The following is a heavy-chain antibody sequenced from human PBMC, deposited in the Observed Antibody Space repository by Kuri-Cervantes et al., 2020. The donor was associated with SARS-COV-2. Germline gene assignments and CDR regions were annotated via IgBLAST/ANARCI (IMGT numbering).Heavy chain of an antibody. CDR3: ARGWADGYGTPANVDIVALDY. J-gene: IGHJ4*02. V-gene: IGHV1-2*04. CDR2: INPNSGGT. D-gene: IGHD5-12*01. CDR1: GYTFTSYG. Sequence: ASVKVSRKASGYTFTSYGISWVRQAPGQGLEWMGWINPNSGGTNYAQKFQGWVTMTRDTSISTAYMELSRLRSDDTAVYYCARGWADGYGTPANVDIVALDYWGQGTLVTVSS.